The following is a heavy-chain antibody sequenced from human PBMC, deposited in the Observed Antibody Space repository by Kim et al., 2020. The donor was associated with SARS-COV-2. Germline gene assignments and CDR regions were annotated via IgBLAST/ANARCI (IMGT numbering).Heavy chain of an antibody. CDR2: IYYSGST. CDR3: ARPRSTRDWFDP. V-gene: IGHV4-39*01. CDR1: GGSISSSSYY. Sequence: SETLSLTCTVSGGSISSSSYYWGWNRQPPGKGLEWIGSIYYSGSTYYNPSLKSRVTISVDTSKNQFSLKLSSVTAADTAVYYCARPRSTRDWFDPWGQAT. J-gene: IGHJ5*02.